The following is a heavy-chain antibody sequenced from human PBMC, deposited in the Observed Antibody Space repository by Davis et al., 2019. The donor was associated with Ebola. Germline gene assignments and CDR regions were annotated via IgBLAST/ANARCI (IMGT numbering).Heavy chain of an antibody. CDR2: IYPADSDT. J-gene: IGHJ6*02. V-gene: IGHV5-51*01. CDR1: GYSFTSYW. CDR3: ARAQQRARDGMDV. D-gene: IGHD1/OR15-1a*01. Sequence: GESLKISCKGSGYSFTSYWIAWVRQVPGKGLEWMGIIYPADSDTRYSPSFQGQVTISADKSINTAYLQWSSLKASDTAIYSCARAQQRARDGMDVWGQGTTVTVSS.